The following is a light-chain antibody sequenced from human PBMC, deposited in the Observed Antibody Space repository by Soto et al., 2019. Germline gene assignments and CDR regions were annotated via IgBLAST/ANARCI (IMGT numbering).Light chain of an antibody. CDR3: QSYDTSLSAWV. CDR1: SSNFGAGYD. V-gene: IGLV1-40*01. J-gene: IGLJ7*01. CDR2: NNN. Sequence: QSVLTQPPSVSGAPGQRVTISCTGSSSNFGAGYDVHWYQQFPGTVPKVLIFNNNNRPSGVPDRFSGSKSGTSASLAITGLQAEDEADYYCQSYDTSLSAWVSGGGTQLTVL.